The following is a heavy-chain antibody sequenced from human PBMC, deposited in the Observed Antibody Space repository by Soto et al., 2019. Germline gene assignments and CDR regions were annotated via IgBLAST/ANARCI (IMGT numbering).Heavy chain of an antibody. CDR3: AREIDYYDSSGYYTSVHHAFDI. Sequence: PGGSLRLSCAASGFTFSSYSMNWVRQAPGKGLEWVSYISSISSNIYYADSVKGRFTISRDNAKNSLYLQMNSLRDEDTAVYYCAREIDYYDSSGYYTSVHHAFDIWGQGTMVTVSS. J-gene: IGHJ3*02. CDR2: ISSISSNI. CDR1: GFTFSSYS. D-gene: IGHD3-22*01. V-gene: IGHV3-48*02.